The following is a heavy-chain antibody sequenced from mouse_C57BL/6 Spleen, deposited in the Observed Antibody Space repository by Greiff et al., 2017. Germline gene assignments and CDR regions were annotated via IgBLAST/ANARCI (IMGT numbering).Heavy chain of an antibody. Sequence: QVQLQQSGAELVRPGASVKLSCKVSGYTFTDYYINWVKQRPGQGLEWIARIYPGSGNTYYNEKFKGKATLTAEKSSSTAYMQLSSLTSEDSAVYFCARRLDSNYVFDYWGQGTTLTVSS. CDR3: ARRLDSNYVFDY. V-gene: IGHV1-76*01. J-gene: IGHJ2*01. CDR1: GYTFTDYY. CDR2: IYPGSGNT. D-gene: IGHD2-5*01.